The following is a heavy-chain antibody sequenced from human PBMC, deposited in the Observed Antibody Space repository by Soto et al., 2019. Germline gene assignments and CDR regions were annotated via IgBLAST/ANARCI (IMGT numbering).Heavy chain of an antibody. CDR3: ASSGGYVGDPPHAYGMDV. J-gene: IGHJ6*02. Sequence: EVQLVESGGGLVKPGGSLRLSCAASGFTFSSYSMNWVRQAPGKGLEWVSSISSSSRYIYYADSVKGRCTISRDNGKNSLCMQMNSRRAEATAVYYCASSGGYVGDPPHAYGMDVWGQGTTVTVSS. D-gene: IGHD3-16*01. CDR1: GFTFSSYS. V-gene: IGHV3-21*01. CDR2: ISSSSRYI.